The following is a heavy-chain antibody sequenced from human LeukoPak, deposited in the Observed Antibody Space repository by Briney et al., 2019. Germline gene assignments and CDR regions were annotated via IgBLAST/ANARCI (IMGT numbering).Heavy chain of an antibody. J-gene: IGHJ4*02. V-gene: IGHV1-46*01. CDR1: GPMFINYY. CDR3: ARTMAAGGTNY. Sequence: GASVKVSCKASGPMFINYYIHWIRQAPGQGLEWMGRVSPIGTSVNYAQKFQGRVTMTSDTSTSTVYLELNSLTSEDTAVYYCARTMAAGGTNYWGQGTLVTVSS. D-gene: IGHD1-1*01. CDR2: VSPIGTSV.